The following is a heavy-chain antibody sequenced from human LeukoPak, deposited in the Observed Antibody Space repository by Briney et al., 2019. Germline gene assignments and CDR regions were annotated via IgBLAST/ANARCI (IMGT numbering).Heavy chain of an antibody. D-gene: IGHD5-18*01. J-gene: IGHJ4*02. CDR3: ARDSDTAMVTGYYFDY. Sequence: PGGSLRLSCAASGFTFSSYEMNWVRQAPGKGLEWVSYISSSGTTVYYADSVKGRFTISRDNAKNSLYLQMNSLRAEDTAVYYCARDSDTAMVTGYYFDYWGQGTLVTVSS. CDR1: GFTFSSYE. V-gene: IGHV3-48*03. CDR2: ISSSGTTV.